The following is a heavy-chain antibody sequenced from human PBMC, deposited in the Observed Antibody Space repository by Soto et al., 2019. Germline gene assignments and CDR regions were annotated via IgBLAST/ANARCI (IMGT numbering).Heavy chain of an antibody. CDR3: ARPISGSYLSPLDLYGMDV. CDR1: GYTFTSYA. CDR2: INAGNGNT. V-gene: IGHV1-3*01. J-gene: IGHJ6*02. Sequence: ASVKVSCKASGYTFTSYAMHWVRQAPGQRLEWMGWINAGNGNTKYSQKFQGRVTITRDTSASTAYMELSSLRSEDTAVYYCARPISGSYLSPLDLYGMDVWGQGTTVTVSS. D-gene: IGHD1-26*01.